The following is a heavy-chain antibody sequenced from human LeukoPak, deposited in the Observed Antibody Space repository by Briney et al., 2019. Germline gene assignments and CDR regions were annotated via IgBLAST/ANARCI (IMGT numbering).Heavy chain of an antibody. J-gene: IGHJ6*03. CDR1: GFTFSSYS. D-gene: IGHD2-21*02. CDR3: AGFRVTGHYMDV. Sequence: GGSLRLSCAASGFTFSSYSMNWVRQAPGKGLEWVSSISSSSSYIYYADSVKGRFSISRDNSKNTLYLQMNSLRAEDTAVYYCAGFRVTGHYMDVWGKGTTVTVSS. V-gene: IGHV3-21*01. CDR2: ISSSSSYI.